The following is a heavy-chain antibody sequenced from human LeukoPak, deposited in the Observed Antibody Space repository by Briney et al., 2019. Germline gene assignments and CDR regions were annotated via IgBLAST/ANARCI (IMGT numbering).Heavy chain of an antibody. D-gene: IGHD6-6*01. J-gene: IGHJ4*02. CDR1: GFTFSNAW. CDR2: IKSKTDGGTT. Sequence: GGSLRLSCAASGFTFSNAWMSWVRQAPGKGLEWVGRIKSKTDGGTTDYAAPVKGRFTVSRDDSKNTLYLQMNSLKTEDTAVYYCTTPPEYSRGYYFDYWGQGTLVTVSS. V-gene: IGHV3-15*01. CDR3: TTPPEYSRGYYFDY.